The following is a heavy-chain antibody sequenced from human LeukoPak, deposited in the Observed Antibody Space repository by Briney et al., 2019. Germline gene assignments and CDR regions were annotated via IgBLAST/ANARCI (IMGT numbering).Heavy chain of an antibody. CDR2: ISSSSSTI. J-gene: IGHJ3*02. CDR3: ARDKIVATWRAFDI. Sequence: GGSLRLSCAASGFTFSSYSMNWVRQAPGKGLEWVSYISSSSSTIYYADSVKGRFTISRDNAKNSLYLQMNSLRAEDTAVYYCARDKIVATWRAFDIWGQGTMVTVSS. V-gene: IGHV3-48*01. CDR1: GFTFSSYS. D-gene: IGHD5-12*01.